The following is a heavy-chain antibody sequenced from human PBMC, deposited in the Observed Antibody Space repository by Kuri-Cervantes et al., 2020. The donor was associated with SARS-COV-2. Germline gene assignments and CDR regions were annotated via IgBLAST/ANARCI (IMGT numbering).Heavy chain of an antibody. Sequence: GGSLRLSCESSGDSFTSYWIAWVRQMPGRGLEWMGRISPVDSEAIYSPSFEGQVTMSVDKSIRTAYLHWSSLKASDTATYYCTRQNYGDYSDGDYWGQGTLVTVSS. V-gene: IGHV5-51*01. CDR2: ISPVDSEA. CDR3: TRQNYGDYSDGDY. D-gene: IGHD4-17*01. J-gene: IGHJ4*02. CDR1: GDSFTSYW.